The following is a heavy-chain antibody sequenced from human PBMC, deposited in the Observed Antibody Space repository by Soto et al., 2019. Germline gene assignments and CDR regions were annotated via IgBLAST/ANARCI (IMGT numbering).Heavy chain of an antibody. J-gene: IGHJ3*02. CDR2: ISYDGSNK. V-gene: IGHV3-30-3*01. Sequence: VGSLRLSCAASGFTFSSYAMRWVRQAPGKGLEWVAVISYDGSNKYYADSVKGRFTISRDNSKNTLYLQMNSLRAEDTAVYYCARVGPALRAFDIWGQGTMVTV. CDR3: ARVGPALRAFDI. CDR1: GFTFSSYA.